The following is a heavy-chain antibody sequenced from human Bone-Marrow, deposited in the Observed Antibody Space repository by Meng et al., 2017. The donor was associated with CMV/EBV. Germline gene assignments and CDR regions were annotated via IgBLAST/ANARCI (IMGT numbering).Heavy chain of an antibody. J-gene: IGHJ4*02. V-gene: IGHV4-34*01. CDR2: INHSGST. CDR3: CGRSRQLGRVRPFDY. CDR1: GGSFSGYY. D-gene: IGHD6-6*01. Sequence: QVLLQLWGAGLLKPSVTLSLTCAVYGGSFSGYYWGWTRQPPGKGLEWCGEINHSGSTNDNPSLKSRVTISVDTSTTQFSLKLSSVTAADTAVYYCCGRSRQLGRVRPFDYWGQGTLVTVSS.